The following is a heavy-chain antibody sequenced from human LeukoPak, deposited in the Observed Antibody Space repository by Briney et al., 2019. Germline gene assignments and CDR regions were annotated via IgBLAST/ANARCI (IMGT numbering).Heavy chain of an antibody. V-gene: IGHV4-38-2*02. D-gene: IGHD1-26*01. CDR3: GRGEVGEFDH. J-gene: IGHJ4*02. CDR2: ISHAGDT. Sequence: AETLSLTCTVSGYSITRAYNWGWVRQSPGKGLEWIASISHAGDTHYNPSFKTRVTIHADTSKNHFSLSLRSVTAPDTAVYFCGRGEVGEFDHWGQGTLVTVSS. CDR1: GYSITRAYN.